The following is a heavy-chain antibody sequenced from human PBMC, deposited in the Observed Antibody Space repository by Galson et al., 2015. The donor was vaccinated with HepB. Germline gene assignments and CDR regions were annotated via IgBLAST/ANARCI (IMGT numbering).Heavy chain of an antibody. J-gene: IGHJ5*02. CDR3: ARGAGEHLKAVAGTLWWFDP. CDR1: GYTFTSYY. CDR2: INPSGGST. D-gene: IGHD6-19*01. V-gene: IGHV1-46*03. Sequence: SVKVSCKASGYTFTSYYMHWVRQAPGQGLEWMGIINPSGGSTSYAQKFQGRVTMTRDTSTSTVYMELSSLRSEDTAVYYCARGAGEHLKAVAGTLWWFDPWGQGTLVTVSS.